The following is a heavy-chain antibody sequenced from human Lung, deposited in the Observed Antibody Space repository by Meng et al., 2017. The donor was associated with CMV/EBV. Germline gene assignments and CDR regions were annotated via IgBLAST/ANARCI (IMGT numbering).Heavy chain of an antibody. CDR3: ARDLEYCGSSSCYEDCFDP. D-gene: IGHD2-2*01. CDR2: ISAYDGDR. V-gene: IGHV1-18*01. J-gene: IGHJ5*02. Sequence: ASVXVSCKASGYTFTNYGVSWVRQAPGQGLEWMGWISAYDGDRNYARKFQGRVTMTTDTSTSTAYMELRSLRSNDTAVYYCARDLEYCGSSSCYEDCFDPWXQGTXVTVSS. CDR1: GYTFTNYG.